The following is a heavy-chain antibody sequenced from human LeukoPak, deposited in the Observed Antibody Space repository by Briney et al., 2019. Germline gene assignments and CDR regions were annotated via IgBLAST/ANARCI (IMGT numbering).Heavy chain of an antibody. CDR3: ARLRNYSAPSYSYYHYMDV. CDR1: GGSISTYY. D-gene: IGHD1-7*01. V-gene: IGHV4-59*01. Sequence: SETLSLTCTVSGGSISTYYWSWIRQPPGKGLEWIGYIYYSGSTNCKSSLKSRVTISVDTSKNQFSLKLSSVTAADTAVYYCARLRNYSAPSYSYYHYMDVWGKGTTVTVSS. J-gene: IGHJ6*03. CDR2: IYYSGST.